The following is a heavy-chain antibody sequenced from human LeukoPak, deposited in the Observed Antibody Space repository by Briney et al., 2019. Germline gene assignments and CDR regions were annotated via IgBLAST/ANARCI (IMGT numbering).Heavy chain of an antibody. J-gene: IGHJ6*03. V-gene: IGHV1-18*01. D-gene: IGHD1-26*01. Sequence: ASVKVSCKASGYTFTSYGISWVRQAPGQGLEWMGWISAYNGNTNYAQKLQGRVTMTTDTSTSTAYMELRSLRSDDTAVYYCARVPRGSYYGNYYYYMDVWGKGTTVTVSS. CDR1: GYTFTSYG. CDR3: ARVPRGSYYGNYYYYMDV. CDR2: ISAYNGNT.